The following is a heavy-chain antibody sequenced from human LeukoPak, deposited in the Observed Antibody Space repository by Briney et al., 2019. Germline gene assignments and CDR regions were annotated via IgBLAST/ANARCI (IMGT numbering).Heavy chain of an antibody. Sequence: SETQSLTCTVSGGSISSYYWSWFRQPPGKGLEWIWYIYYSGSTNYTPSLKSRVTISVDTSKNQFSLKLSSVTAADTAVYYCTRIRSYYYGMDVWGQGTTVTVSS. CDR3: TRIRSYYYGMDV. D-gene: IGHD3-10*01. V-gene: IGHV4-59*01. CDR2: IYYSGST. J-gene: IGHJ6*02. CDR1: GGSISSYY.